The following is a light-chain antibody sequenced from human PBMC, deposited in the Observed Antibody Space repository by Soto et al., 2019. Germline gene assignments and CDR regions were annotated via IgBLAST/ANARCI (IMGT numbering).Light chain of an antibody. CDR3: QQLAGFPIT. CDR1: QGISTC. J-gene: IGKJ5*01. Sequence: DIHLTQSPSFLSASVGDRVTITCRASQGISTCLAWYQQKPGKAPNLLIYNASTLQTGVPSRFSGSAFGTEFTLTISSLQPEDFATYYCQQLAGFPITFGQGTRLEIK. V-gene: IGKV1-9*01. CDR2: NAS.